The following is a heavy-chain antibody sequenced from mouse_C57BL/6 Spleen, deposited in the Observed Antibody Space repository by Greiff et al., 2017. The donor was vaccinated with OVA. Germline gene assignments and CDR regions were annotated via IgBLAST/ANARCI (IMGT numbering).Heavy chain of an antibody. V-gene: IGHV3-6*01. CDR2: ISYDGSN. Sequence: EVKLQESGPGLVKPSQSLSLTCSVTGYSITSGYYWNWIRQFPGNKLEWMGYISYDGSNNYNPSLKNRISITRDTSTNQFFLKLNSVTTEDTATYYCARGSYSNPFAYWGQGTLVTVSA. D-gene: IGHD2-5*01. CDR1: GYSITSGYY. J-gene: IGHJ3*01. CDR3: ARGSYSNPFAY.